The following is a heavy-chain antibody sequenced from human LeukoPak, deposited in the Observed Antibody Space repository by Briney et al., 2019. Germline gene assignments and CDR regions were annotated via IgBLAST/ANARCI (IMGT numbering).Heavy chain of an antibody. D-gene: IGHD2-2*01. CDR2: IKQDGSEK. V-gene: IGHV3-7*01. CDR3: ARVAHGVVPAAIVGAFDI. CDR1: GFPFSSYC. J-gene: IGHJ3*02. Sequence: PGGSLRLSCAASGFPFSSYCMTWVRQAPGKGLEWVANIKQDGSEKYYVDSVKGRFTISRDNAKNSLYLQMNSLRAEDTAVYYCARVAHGVVPAAIVGAFDIWGQGTMVTVSS.